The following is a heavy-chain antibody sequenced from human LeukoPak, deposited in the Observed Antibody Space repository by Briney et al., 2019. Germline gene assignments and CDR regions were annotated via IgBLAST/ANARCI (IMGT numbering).Heavy chain of an antibody. CDR1: GGSISSYY. Sequence: SETLSLTCTVSGGSISSYYWSWIRQPPGKGLEWIGYIYYSGSTNYNPSLKSRVTISVDTSKNQFSLKLSSVTAADTAVYYCARRFSKEPYYDILTGYPPGYFDYWGQGTLVTVSS. V-gene: IGHV4-59*08. J-gene: IGHJ4*02. CDR2: IYYSGST. CDR3: ARRFSKEPYYDILTGYPPGYFDY. D-gene: IGHD3-9*01.